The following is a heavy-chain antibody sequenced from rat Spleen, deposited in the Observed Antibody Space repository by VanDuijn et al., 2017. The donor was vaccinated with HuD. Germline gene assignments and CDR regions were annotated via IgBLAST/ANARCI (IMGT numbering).Heavy chain of an antibody. CDR1: GFTFSNYG. J-gene: IGHJ4*01. CDR3: ATETALLQWGVMDA. V-gene: IGHV5-19*01. Sequence: EVQLVESGGGLVQPGRSLKLSCAASGFTFSNYGMHWIRQAPTKGLEWVASISPSGGSTYYRDSVKGRFTISRDNAKSTLYLQMDSLRSEDTATYYCATETALLQWGVMDAWGQGASVTVSS. D-gene: IGHD1-1*01. CDR2: ISPSGGST.